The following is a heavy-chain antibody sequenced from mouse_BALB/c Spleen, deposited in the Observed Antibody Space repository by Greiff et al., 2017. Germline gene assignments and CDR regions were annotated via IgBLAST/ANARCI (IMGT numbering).Heavy chain of an antibody. V-gene: IGHV5-4*02. Sequence: EVKLVESGGGLVKPGGSLKLSCAASGFTFSDYYMYWVRQTPEKRLEWVATISDGGSYTYYPDSVKGRFTISRDNAKNNLYLQMSSLKSEDTAMYICAREGRYYDNDVPHRGEGNSDTVSS. J-gene: IGHJ4*01. CDR3: AREGRYYDNDVPH. CDR1: GFTFSDYY. D-gene: IGHD2-4*01. CDR2: ISDGGSYT.